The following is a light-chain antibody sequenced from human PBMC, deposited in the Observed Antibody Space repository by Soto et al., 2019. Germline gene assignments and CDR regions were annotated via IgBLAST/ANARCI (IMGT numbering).Light chain of an antibody. Sequence: EIVLTQSPGTLSLSPGERATLSCRASQSVTSTYLGWYQQKPGQAPSLLIYGASSRATGIPDRFSGSGSGTDFTLTISRLEPEDFAVYYCQQYVSSPWAFGQGTKVDIK. CDR1: QSVTSTY. V-gene: IGKV3-20*01. J-gene: IGKJ1*01. CDR3: QQYVSSPWA. CDR2: GAS.